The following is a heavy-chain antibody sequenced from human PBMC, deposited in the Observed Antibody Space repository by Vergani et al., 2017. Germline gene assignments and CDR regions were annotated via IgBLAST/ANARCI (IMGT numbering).Heavy chain of an antibody. Sequence: QVQLVQSGAEVKKPGASVKVSCKASGYTFTGYYMHWVRQAPGQGLEWMGWINPNSGGTNYVQKFQGRVTMTRDTSISTAYMELSRLRSDDTAVYYCAKSRAVGXFDYWGQGTLVTVSS. D-gene: IGHD4-23*01. J-gene: IGHJ4*02. CDR2: INPNSGGT. CDR3: AKSRAVGXFDY. CDR1: GYTFTGYY. V-gene: IGHV1-2*02.